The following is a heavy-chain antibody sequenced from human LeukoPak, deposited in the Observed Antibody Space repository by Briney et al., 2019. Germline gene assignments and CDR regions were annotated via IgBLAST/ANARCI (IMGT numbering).Heavy chain of an antibody. CDR1: GFTFSNAW. V-gene: IGHV3-15*07. Sequence: GGSLRLSCAASGFTFSNAWMNWVRQAPGKGLEWVGRIKSRTDGGTTDYAASVKDRFTISRDDSKNTLYLQMNSLKTGDTAVYYCAKLPVGDYAGEDFWGQGTLVTVSS. D-gene: IGHD4-17*01. J-gene: IGHJ4*02. CDR3: AKLPVGDYAGEDF. CDR2: IKSRTDGGTT.